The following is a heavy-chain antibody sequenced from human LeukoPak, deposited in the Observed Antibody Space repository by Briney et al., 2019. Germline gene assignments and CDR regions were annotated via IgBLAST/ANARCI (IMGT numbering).Heavy chain of an antibody. CDR3: ARGKSSNVVGAIRY. CDR1: GGSFSGYY. D-gene: IGHD1-26*01. CDR2: INHSGST. Sequence: PSETLSLTCAVYGGSFSGYYWSWIRQPPGKGLEWIGEINHSGSTNYNPSLKSRVTISVDTSKNQFSLKLSSVTAADTAVYYCARGKSSNVVGAIRYWGQGTLVTVSS. V-gene: IGHV4-34*01. J-gene: IGHJ4*02.